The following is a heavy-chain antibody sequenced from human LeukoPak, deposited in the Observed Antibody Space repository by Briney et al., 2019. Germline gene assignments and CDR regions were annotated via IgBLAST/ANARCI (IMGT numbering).Heavy chain of an antibody. Sequence: PSETLSLTCAVYGGSLSGYYWSWIRQPPGKGLEWIGEINHSGSTNYNPSLKSRVTISVDTSKNQFSLKLSSVTAADTAVYYCASFRRITMTGDYWGQGTLVTVSS. CDR1: GGSLSGYY. CDR2: INHSGST. CDR3: ASFRRITMTGDY. D-gene: IGHD3-22*01. J-gene: IGHJ4*02. V-gene: IGHV4-34*01.